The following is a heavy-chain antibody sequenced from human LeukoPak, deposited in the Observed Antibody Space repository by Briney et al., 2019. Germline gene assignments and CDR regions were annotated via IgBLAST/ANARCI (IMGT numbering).Heavy chain of an antibody. D-gene: IGHD4-23*01. CDR2: ISYDGSNK. CDR1: GFTFSSYG. CDR3: ARDNYGGKGSYYYYGMDV. J-gene: IGHJ6*02. V-gene: IGHV3-30*03. Sequence: GGSLRLSCAASGFTFSSYGMHWVRQAPGKGLEWVAVISYDGSNKYYADSVKGRFTISRDNSKNTLYLQMNSLRAEDTAVYYCARDNYGGKGSYYYYGMDVWGQGTTVTVSS.